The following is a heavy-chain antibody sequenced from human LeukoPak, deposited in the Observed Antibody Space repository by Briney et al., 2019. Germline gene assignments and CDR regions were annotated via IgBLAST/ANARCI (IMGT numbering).Heavy chain of an antibody. CDR3: ALWLQQENHDY. Sequence: PSETLSLTCSVSGGSINSIDNYWNWIRQPVGKGLEWIGRIYIRGTTNYNPSLKSRVTISADTSKNHFSLKLTSVTAADTALYYCALWLQQENHDYWGQGSLVTVSS. CDR2: IYIRGTT. J-gene: IGHJ4*02. V-gene: IGHV4-61*02. CDR1: GGSINSIDNY. D-gene: IGHD5-24*01.